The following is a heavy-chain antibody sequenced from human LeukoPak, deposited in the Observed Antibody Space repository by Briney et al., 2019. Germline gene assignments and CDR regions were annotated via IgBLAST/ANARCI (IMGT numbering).Heavy chain of an antibody. Sequence: GASVKVSCKASGYTFTSYDINWVRQATGQGLEWMGWMNPNSGNTGYAQKFQGRVTMTRNTSISTAYMELSSLRSEDTAVYYCARARGVAASPDYWGQGTLVTVSS. CDR1: GYTFTSYD. CDR3: ARARGVAASPDY. V-gene: IGHV1-8*01. J-gene: IGHJ4*02. D-gene: IGHD6-13*01. CDR2: MNPNSGNT.